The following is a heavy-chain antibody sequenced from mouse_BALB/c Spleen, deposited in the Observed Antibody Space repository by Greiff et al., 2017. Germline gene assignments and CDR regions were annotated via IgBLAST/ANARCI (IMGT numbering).Heavy chain of an antibody. D-gene: IGHD1-1*02. CDR2: ISSGGGST. V-gene: IGHV5-12-1*01. J-gene: IGHJ2*01. Sequence: EVQLVESGGGLVKPGGSLKLSCAASGFAFSSYDMSWVRQTPEKRLEWVAYISSGGGSTYYPDTVKGRFTISRDNAKNTLYLQMSSLKSEDTAMYYCAGGRYYFDYWGQGTTLTVSS. CDR3: AGGRYYFDY. CDR1: GFAFSSYD.